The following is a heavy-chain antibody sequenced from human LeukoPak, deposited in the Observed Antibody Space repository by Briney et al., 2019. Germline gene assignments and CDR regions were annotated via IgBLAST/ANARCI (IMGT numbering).Heavy chain of an antibody. CDR2: IKSKTDGGTT. CDR3: TLQREGYYDSY. CDR1: GFTFSNAW. J-gene: IGHJ4*02. Sequence: GGSLRLSCAASGFTFSNAWMSWVRQAPEKGLGWVGRIKSKTDGGTTDYAAPVKGRFTISRDDSKNTLYLQMNSLKTEDTAVYYCTLQREGYYDSYWGQGTLVTVSS. V-gene: IGHV3-15*01. D-gene: IGHD3-3*01.